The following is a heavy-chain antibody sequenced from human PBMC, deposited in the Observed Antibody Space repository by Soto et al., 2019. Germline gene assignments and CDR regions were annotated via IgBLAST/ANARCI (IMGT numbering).Heavy chain of an antibody. CDR3: ARGLVHLESGYSYGASKYYFDY. J-gene: IGHJ4*02. V-gene: IGHV4-34*01. CDR1: GGSFSGYY. CDR2: INHSGST. Sequence: QVQLQQWGAGLLKPSETLSLTCAVYGGSFSGYYWSWIRQPPGKGLEWIGEINHSGSTNYNPSLKSRVTISVDTSKNQFSLKPSSVTAADTAVYYCARGLVHLESGYSYGASKYYFDYWGQGTLVTVSS. D-gene: IGHD5-18*01.